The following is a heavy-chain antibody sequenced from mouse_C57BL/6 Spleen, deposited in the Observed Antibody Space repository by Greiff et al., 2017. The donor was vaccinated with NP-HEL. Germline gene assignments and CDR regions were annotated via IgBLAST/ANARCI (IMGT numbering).Heavy chain of an antibody. Sequence: EVQLQQSGAELVRPGASVKLSCTASGFNIKDYYMHWVKQRPEQGLEWIGRIDPEDGDTESAPKFQGKATMTADTSSNTAYLQLSSLTSEDTAVYYCTTEIPYGYGFDYWGQGTTLTVSS. J-gene: IGHJ2*01. V-gene: IGHV14-1*01. CDR3: TTEIPYGYGFDY. CDR1: GFNIKDYY. D-gene: IGHD2-2*01. CDR2: IDPEDGDT.